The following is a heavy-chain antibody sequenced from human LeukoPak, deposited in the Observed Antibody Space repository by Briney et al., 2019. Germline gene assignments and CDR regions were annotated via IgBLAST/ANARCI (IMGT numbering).Heavy chain of an antibody. CDR3: ARVGKRITTFGVVTPFDY. V-gene: IGHV1-69*13. CDR1: GGTFSSYA. D-gene: IGHD3-3*01. CDR2: IIPIFGTA. Sequence: ASVKVSCKASGGTFSSYAISWVRQAPGQGLEWMGGIIPIFGTANYAQKFQGRVTITADESTSTAYMELSSLRSEDTAVYYCARVGKRITTFGVVTPFDYWGQGTLVTVSS. J-gene: IGHJ4*02.